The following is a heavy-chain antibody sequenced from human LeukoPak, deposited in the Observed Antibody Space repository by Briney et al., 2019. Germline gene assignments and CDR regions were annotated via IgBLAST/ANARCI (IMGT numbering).Heavy chain of an antibody. CDR1: GYTYTGYY. D-gene: IGHD3-22*01. Sequence: GASVKVSCKASGYTYTGYYMHWVRQAPGQGLEWMGWINPNSGGTNYAQKFQGRVTMTRHTSISTAYMELSRLRSDDTAVYYWARCQPVNYYDSSGDLDYWGQGTLVTVSS. CDR3: ARCQPVNYYDSSGDLDY. CDR2: INPNSGGT. J-gene: IGHJ4*02. V-gene: IGHV1-2*02.